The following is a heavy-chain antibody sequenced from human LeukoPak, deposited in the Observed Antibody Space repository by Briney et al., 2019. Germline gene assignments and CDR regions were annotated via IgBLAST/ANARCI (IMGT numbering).Heavy chain of an antibody. D-gene: IGHD4-17*01. CDR3: ASETLDYGDSAFGY. CDR2: INPNSGGT. Sequence: ASVKVSCKASGYTFTGYYMHWVRQAPGQGLEWMGWINPNSGGTNYAQKFQGRVTMTRDTSISTAYMELSSLRSDDAAVYYCASETLDYGDSAFGYWGQGTLVTVSS. J-gene: IGHJ4*02. CDR1: GYTFTGYY. V-gene: IGHV1-2*02.